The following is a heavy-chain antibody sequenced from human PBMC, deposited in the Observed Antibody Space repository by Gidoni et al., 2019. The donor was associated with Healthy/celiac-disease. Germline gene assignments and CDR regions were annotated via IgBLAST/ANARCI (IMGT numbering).Heavy chain of an antibody. CDR2: VSGSGGST. J-gene: IGHJ4*02. CDR1: GFIFSSYA. Sequence: EVQLLESGGGLVQPGGSLRLSCAASGFIFSSYAMSWVRQAPGKGLEWVSGVSGSGGSTYYADSVKGRFTISRDNSKKTLYLQMNSLRAEDTAVYYCAKDRFGSRTYNWNDVSFDHWGQGTLVTVSS. V-gene: IGHV3-23*01. CDR3: AKDRFGSRTYNWNDVSFDH. D-gene: IGHD1-1*01.